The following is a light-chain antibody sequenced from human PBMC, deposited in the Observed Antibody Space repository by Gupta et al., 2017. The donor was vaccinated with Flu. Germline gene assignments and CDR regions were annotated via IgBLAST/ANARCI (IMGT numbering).Light chain of an antibody. CDR1: SSDVGGYNY. J-gene: IGLJ1*01. V-gene: IGLV2-14*01. CDR3: TSYTSSSPYV. CDR2: EVS. Sequence: QSALVQAACVCGTPGQSIPISCTGTSSDVGGYNYVSWYQQHPGKAAKLMIYEVSNRPSGVSNRFSGSESGNTAALTISGLPAEDEADYYFTSYTSSSPYVFGSGTKVTVL.